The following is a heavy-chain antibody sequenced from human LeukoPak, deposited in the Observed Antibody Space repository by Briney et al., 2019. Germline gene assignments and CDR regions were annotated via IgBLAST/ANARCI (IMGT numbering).Heavy chain of an antibody. CDR2: INPNSGGT. CDR1: GYTFTGYY. D-gene: IGHD6-6*01. CDR3: ASSRKALSIAARVGDYYYYMDV. V-gene: IGHV1-2*02. J-gene: IGHJ6*03. Sequence: GASVKVSCKASGYTFTGYYMHWVRQAPGQGLEWMGWINPNSGGTNYAQKFQGRVTMTRDTSISTAYMELSRLRSEDTAVYYCASSRKALSIAARVGDYYYYMDVWGKGTTVTVSS.